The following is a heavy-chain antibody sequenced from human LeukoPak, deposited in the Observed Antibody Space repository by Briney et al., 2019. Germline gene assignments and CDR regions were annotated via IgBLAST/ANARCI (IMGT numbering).Heavy chain of an antibody. CDR3: ARDAVPAAGRDY. V-gene: IGHV1-2*02. CDR2: INPNSGGA. Sequence: ASVKVSCKASGYTFTGYYMHWVRQAPGQGLEWMGWINPNSGGANYAQKFQGRVTMTRDTSISTAYMELSRLRSDDTAVYYCARDAVPAAGRDYRGQGTLVTVSS. CDR1: GYTFTGYY. J-gene: IGHJ4*02. D-gene: IGHD2-2*01.